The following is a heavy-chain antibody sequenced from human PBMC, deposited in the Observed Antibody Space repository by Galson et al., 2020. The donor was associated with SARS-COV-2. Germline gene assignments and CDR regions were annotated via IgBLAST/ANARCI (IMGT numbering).Heavy chain of an antibody. Sequence: GGSLRLSCVASGFTVSSNYMTWVRQAPGKGLEWVSNIYSNGDTYYTDSVKGRFTISRDNSQNTLYLLMNSLRAEDSAIYYCAGDYSISWFIVYGMDGWGQGTTVTVSS. J-gene: IGHJ6*02. V-gene: IGHV3-53*01. CDR2: IYSNGDT. D-gene: IGHD6-13*01. CDR1: GFTVSSNY. CDR3: AGDYSISWFIVYGMDG.